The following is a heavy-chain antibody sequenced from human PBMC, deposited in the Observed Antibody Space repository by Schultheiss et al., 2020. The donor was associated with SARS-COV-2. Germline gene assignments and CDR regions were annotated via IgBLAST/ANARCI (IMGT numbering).Heavy chain of an antibody. J-gene: IGHJ4*02. Sequence: SETLSLTCTVSGGSISSGSYYWSWIRQPAGKGLEWIGRIYTSGSTNYNPSLKSRVTISVDTSKNQFSLKLSSVTAADTAVYYCAREAYYYDSSGYYYKIFDYWGQGTLGTVSS. D-gene: IGHD3-22*01. CDR2: IYTSGST. CDR3: AREAYYYDSSGYYYKIFDY. V-gene: IGHV4-61*02. CDR1: GGSISSGSYY.